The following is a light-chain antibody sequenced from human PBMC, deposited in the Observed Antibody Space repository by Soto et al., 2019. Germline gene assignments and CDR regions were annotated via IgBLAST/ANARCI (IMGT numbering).Light chain of an antibody. J-gene: IGKJ2*01. V-gene: IGKV3-20*01. CDR3: QQYGRSPMFT. CDR2: GAS. CDR1: QSVSSHY. Sequence: EIVLTQSPGTLSLSPGERATLSCRASQSVSSHYLAWYQQKPGQAPRLLIYGASRGAAGIPNRFIGSGSGTDFTLTINRLEPEYFAVYFCQQYGRSPMFTFGQGTKLEIK.